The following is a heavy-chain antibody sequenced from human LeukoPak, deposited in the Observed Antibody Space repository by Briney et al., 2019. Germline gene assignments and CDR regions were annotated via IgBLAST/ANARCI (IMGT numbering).Heavy chain of an antibody. V-gene: IGHV3-23*01. J-gene: IGHJ5*02. CDR3: AKVEGSHSSSPVGA. Sequence: GGSLRLSCAASGFTFSSYAMSWVRQAPGKGLEWVSAISGSGGSTYYADSVKGRFTISRDNPKNTLYLQMNSLRAEDTAVYYCAKVEGSHSSSPVGAWGQGTLVTVSS. CDR1: GFTFSSYA. CDR2: ISGSGGST. D-gene: IGHD6-6*01.